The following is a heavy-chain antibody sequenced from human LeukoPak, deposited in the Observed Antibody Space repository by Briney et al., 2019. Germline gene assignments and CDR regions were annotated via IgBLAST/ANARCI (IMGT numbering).Heavy chain of an antibody. V-gene: IGHV3-48*03. CDR1: GFDFNIYE. D-gene: IGHD4/OR15-4a*01. Sequence: PGGSLRLSCAASGFDFNIYEMIWVRQAPGKEPEWISYISSSGSLVYYADSVKGRYTVSRDNAQKSLFLQMNGLRVEDTAMYYCARDSLHNYGGTGYGYYFDYWGREPRSPSPQ. J-gene: IGHJ4*02. CDR2: ISSSGSLV. CDR3: ARDSLHNYGGTGYGYYFDY.